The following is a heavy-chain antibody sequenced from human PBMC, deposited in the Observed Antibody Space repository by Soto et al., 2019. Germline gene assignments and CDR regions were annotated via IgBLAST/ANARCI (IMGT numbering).Heavy chain of an antibody. CDR3: ARDSSGFDY. CDR2: IWYDGSNK. D-gene: IGHD6-19*01. J-gene: IGHJ4*02. CDR1: GFTFSSYG. V-gene: IGHV3-33*01. Sequence: QVQLVESGGGVVQPGRSLRLSCAASGFTFSSYGMHWVRQAPGKGLEWVAVIWYDGSNKYYADSVKGRFTISRDNSKNTLYLQMNSLRAEVTAVYYCARDSSGFDYWGQGTLVTVSS.